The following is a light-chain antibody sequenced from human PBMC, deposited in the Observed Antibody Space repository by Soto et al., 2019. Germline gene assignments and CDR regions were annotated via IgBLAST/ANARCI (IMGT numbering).Light chain of an antibody. CDR2: DVS. CDR3: NSYTNSSTHVV. Sequence: QSALTQPASVSGSPGQSITISCTGTSSDVGGYNYVSWYQQHPGKAPKLMIYDVSNRPSGVSNRFSGSKSGNTASLTISGLQAEDEADYYCNSYTNSSTHVVFGGGTKLTVL. V-gene: IGLV2-14*01. J-gene: IGLJ2*01. CDR1: SSDVGGYNY.